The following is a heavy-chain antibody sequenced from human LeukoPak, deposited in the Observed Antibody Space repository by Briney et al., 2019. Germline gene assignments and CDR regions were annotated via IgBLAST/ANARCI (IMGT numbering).Heavy chain of an antibody. J-gene: IGHJ5*02. CDR2: IDHSGST. CDR1: GGSFSGYY. D-gene: IGHD3-3*01. Sequence: SETLSLTXAVYGGSFSGYYWSWIRQPPGKGLEWIGEIDHSGSTNDNPSLKSRVTISVDTSKNQFSLKLSSVTAEDTAVYYCARDGEGIRFLEWLPRPRVYNWFDPWGQGTLVTVSS. V-gene: IGHV4-34*01. CDR3: ARDGEGIRFLEWLPRPRVYNWFDP.